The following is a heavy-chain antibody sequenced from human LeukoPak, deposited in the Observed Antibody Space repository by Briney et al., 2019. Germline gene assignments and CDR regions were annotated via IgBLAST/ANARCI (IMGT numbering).Heavy chain of an antibody. D-gene: IGHD5-18*01. J-gene: IGHJ6*02. Sequence: GASVKVSCKASGYTFTGYYMHWVRQAPGQGLEWMGWINPNSGGTNYAQKFQGRVTMTRDTSISTAYMELSRLRSDDTAVYYCAGEGYTALRLIGMDVWGQGTTVTVSS. CDR3: AGEGYTALRLIGMDV. V-gene: IGHV1-2*02. CDR1: GYTFTGYY. CDR2: INPNSGGT.